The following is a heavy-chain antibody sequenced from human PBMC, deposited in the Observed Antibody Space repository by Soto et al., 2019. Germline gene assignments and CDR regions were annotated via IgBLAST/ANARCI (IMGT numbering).Heavy chain of an antibody. D-gene: IGHD2-2*01. Sequence: ASVKVSCKGSGYTLTEVSMHWVRQAPGKGLEWMGGFDPEDGETIYAQKFQGRVTMTEDTSTDTAYMELSSLRSEDTAVYYCATPFHSTPSPWGQGTLVTVSS. CDR3: ATPFHSTPSP. CDR2: FDPEDGET. J-gene: IGHJ5*02. V-gene: IGHV1-24*01. CDR1: GYTLTEVS.